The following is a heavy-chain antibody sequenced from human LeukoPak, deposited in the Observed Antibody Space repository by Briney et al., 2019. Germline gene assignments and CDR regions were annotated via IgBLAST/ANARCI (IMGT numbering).Heavy chain of an antibody. D-gene: IGHD6-13*01. CDR1: GGSISSSPYY. V-gene: IGHV4-39*01. Sequence: SETLSLTCTVSGGSISSSPYYWGWIRQPPGKGLEWIGSIYYSGSTYYNPSLKSRVTISVDTSKNQFSLKLSSVTAADTAVYYCARLSNWYGAYWGQGTLVTVSS. CDR2: IYYSGST. J-gene: IGHJ4*02. CDR3: ARLSNWYGAY.